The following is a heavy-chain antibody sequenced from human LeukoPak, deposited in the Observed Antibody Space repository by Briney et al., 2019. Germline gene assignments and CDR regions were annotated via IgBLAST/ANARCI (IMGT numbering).Heavy chain of an antibody. CDR3: ARATTGTTIRAFDI. Sequence: SETLSLTCSVSGGSISSYYWRWVRQPPGGGREWGGYIYYSGSTNYNPPPKSRVTISVATSKTQFSLKLRSVTAADTAVYYCARATTGTTIRAFDIWGQGTMVTVSS. V-gene: IGHV4-59*01. CDR1: GGSISSYY. D-gene: IGHD1-1*01. CDR2: IYYSGST. J-gene: IGHJ3*02.